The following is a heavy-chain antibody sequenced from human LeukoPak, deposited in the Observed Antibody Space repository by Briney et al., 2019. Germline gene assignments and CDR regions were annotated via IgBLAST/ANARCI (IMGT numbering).Heavy chain of an antibody. Sequence: PGGSLRLSCVASGFAFRNYWMYWVRQGPGKGLVWLSRINPDGSTTTYADSVKGRSTISRDNAKNALYLQMNSLRAEDTAVYYCAKDLHYGSADYWGQGTLVTVSS. CDR2: INPDGSTT. D-gene: IGHD3-10*01. J-gene: IGHJ4*02. CDR3: AKDLHYGSADY. CDR1: GFAFRNYW. V-gene: IGHV3-74*01.